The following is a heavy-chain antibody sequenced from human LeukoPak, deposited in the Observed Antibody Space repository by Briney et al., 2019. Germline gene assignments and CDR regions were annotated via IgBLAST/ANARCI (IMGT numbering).Heavy chain of an antibody. CDR3: ARARWQLVPYFDS. CDR1: GYTFTDYY. J-gene: IGHJ4*02. D-gene: IGHD6-6*01. Sequence: GAAVKDSCKASGYTFTDYYMHWVRPAPGQGLAWMGWINPNSGGTNFAQKFQGRVAMTRDTSISTAYMELGSLRSDDTAVYYCARARWQLVPYFDSWGQGTLVTVSS. CDR2: INPNSGGT. V-gene: IGHV1-2*02.